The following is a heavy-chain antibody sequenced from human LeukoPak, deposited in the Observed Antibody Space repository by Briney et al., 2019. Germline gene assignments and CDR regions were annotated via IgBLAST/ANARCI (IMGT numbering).Heavy chain of an antibody. J-gene: IGHJ6*03. V-gene: IGHV1-69*05. CDR1: GGTFSTYA. CDR3: ERVALEGYYYYYVDV. Sequence: SVKLSCKASGGTFSTYAISWVRQAPGQGLEWMGGIIPIIGTANYAHKVQGRFTITTDKSTSTPYMELNSLRSEDTAVYYCERVALEGYYYYYVDVWGEGTTVIVSS. CDR2: IIPIIGTA.